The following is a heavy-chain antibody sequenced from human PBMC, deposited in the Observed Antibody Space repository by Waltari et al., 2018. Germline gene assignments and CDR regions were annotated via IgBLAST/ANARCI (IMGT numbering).Heavy chain of an antibody. D-gene: IGHD2-15*01. Sequence: QVQLQESGPGLVKPSETLSLTCAVSGYSISSGYYWGWIRQPPGKGLEWIASIHHSGTTRYNASLKSRVTISADTSKNQFSLNFNSVTAADTAVYFCARPFYSGTGSPFDYWGQGIPVTVSS. CDR2: IHHSGTT. V-gene: IGHV4-38-2*01. CDR1: GYSISSGYY. CDR3: ARPFYSGTGSPFDY. J-gene: IGHJ4*02.